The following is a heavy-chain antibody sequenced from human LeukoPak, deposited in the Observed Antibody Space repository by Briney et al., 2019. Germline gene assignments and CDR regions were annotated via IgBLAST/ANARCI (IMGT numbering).Heavy chain of an antibody. CDR3: ARDNGGDYWYSDV. J-gene: IGHJ2*01. CDR2: INHSGST. V-gene: IGHV4-34*01. CDR1: GGSFSGYY. Sequence: SETLSLTCAVYGGSFSGYYWSWIRQPPGKGLEWIGEINHSGSTNYNPSLKSRVTISVDTSKNQFSLKLNSVTAADTAVYYCARDNGGDYWYSDVWGRSTLITVSS. D-gene: IGHD2-21*01.